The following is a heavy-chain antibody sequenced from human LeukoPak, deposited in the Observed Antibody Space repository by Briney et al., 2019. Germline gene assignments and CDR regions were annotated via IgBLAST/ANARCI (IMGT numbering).Heavy chain of an antibody. D-gene: IGHD3-10*01. Sequence: GGSLRLSCAASGFTFSNAWMIWVRQAPGKGLEWVGRIKSKTDGGTTDYAAPVKGRFTISRDDSKNTLYLQMNSLKTEDTAVYYCTTESGEVWFGEHAFDIWGQGTMVTVSS. CDR2: IKSKTDGGTT. CDR1: GFTFSNAW. CDR3: TTESGEVWFGEHAFDI. J-gene: IGHJ3*02. V-gene: IGHV3-15*01.